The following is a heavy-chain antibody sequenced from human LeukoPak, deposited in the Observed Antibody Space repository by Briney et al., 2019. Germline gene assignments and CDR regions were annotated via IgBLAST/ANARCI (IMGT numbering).Heavy chain of an antibody. D-gene: IGHD2-15*01. Sequence: PSETLSLTCAVYGGSFSDYFWGWIRQPPGKGLEWIGEINHSGRTYYNPSLKSRVTISVDTSKNQFSLNLSSVTAADTAVYYCARNFVPRYCSGGSCSEYWGQGTLVTVSS. CDR2: INHSGRT. CDR3: ARNFVPRYCSGGSCSEY. V-gene: IGHV4-34*01. J-gene: IGHJ4*02. CDR1: GGSFSDYF.